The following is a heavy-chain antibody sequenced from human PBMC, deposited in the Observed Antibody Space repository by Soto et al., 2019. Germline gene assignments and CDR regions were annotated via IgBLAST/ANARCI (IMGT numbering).Heavy chain of an antibody. V-gene: IGHV3-9*01. CDR1: GFTFDYYA. J-gene: IGHJ1*01. Sequence: GGSLRLSCGASGFTFDYYAMHWVRQVPGKGLEWVSGINWNSGSIGYGDSVKGRFAISRDNAKNSLHLQMNSLSAEDTAFYYCVKDESINWYSGHFRHWGQGTLVTVSS. D-gene: IGHD6-13*01. CDR2: INWNSGSI. CDR3: VKDESINWYSGHFRH.